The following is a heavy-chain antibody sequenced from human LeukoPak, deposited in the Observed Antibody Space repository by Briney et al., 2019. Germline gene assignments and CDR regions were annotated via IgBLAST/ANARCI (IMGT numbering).Heavy chain of an antibody. CDR1: GGSFSGYY. J-gene: IGHJ6*03. CDR2: INHSGST. Sequence: PSETLSLTCAVYGGSFSGYYWSWTRQPPGKGLKGIGEINHSGSTNYNPSLKSRVTISVDTSKNQFSLKLSSVTAADTAVYYCARHLAAAGYYYYMDVWGKGTTVTISS. CDR3: ARHLAAAGYYYYMDV. V-gene: IGHV4-34*01. D-gene: IGHD6-13*01.